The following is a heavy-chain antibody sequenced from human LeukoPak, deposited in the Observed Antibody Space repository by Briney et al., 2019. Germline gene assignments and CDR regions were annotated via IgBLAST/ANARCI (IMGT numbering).Heavy chain of an antibody. J-gene: IGHJ6*02. CDR3: ARDPATGATPFYGGKSYYYSGLDV. CDR1: GFTVSTNS. V-gene: IGHV3-66*01. CDR2: IYSGGST. Sequence: GGSLRLSCAASGFTVSTNSMTWVRQAPGKGLECVSIIYSGGSTYYADSVKGRFTISRDTSKNTMFLQMMSLRAEDTAVYYCARDPATGATPFYGGKSYYYSGLDVWGQGTAVIVSS. D-gene: IGHD1-1*01.